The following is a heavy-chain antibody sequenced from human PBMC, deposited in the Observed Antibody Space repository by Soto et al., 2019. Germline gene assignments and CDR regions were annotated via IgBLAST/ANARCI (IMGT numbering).Heavy chain of an antibody. V-gene: IGHV4-31*03. CDR3: ARGGGSTKVDY. D-gene: IGHD2-2*01. CDR1: GGSIASSGYY. J-gene: IGHJ4*02. CDR2: TSNSGST. Sequence: QVQLQESGPGLVKPSQTLSLTCTVSGGSIASSGYYWSWIRQHPGEGLEWIGFTSNSGSTSYNPSLKSGVTISVDTSANQFSLNLKSVTAADTAGYYCARGGGSTKVDYWGQGTLVTVSP.